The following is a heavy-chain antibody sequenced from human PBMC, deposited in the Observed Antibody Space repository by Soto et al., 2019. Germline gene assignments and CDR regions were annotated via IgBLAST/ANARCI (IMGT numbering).Heavy chain of an antibody. V-gene: IGHV3-30*18. D-gene: IGHD6-19*01. CDR1: KFTFSTYD. Sequence: HLVESGGGVVQPGKSLRLSCAASKFTFSTYDMHWVRQAPGKGLEWVAVVSYDGNKRHYADSVRGRFTISSDNSKNTVYLEMNSLRPEDTAVYFCAKGRDSTVWYYREGDYWGQGNLVTVSS. CDR2: VSYDGNKR. CDR3: AKGRDSTVWYYREGDY. J-gene: IGHJ4*02.